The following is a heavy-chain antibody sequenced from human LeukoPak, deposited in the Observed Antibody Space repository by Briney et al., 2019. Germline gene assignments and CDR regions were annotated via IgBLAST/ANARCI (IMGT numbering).Heavy chain of an antibody. D-gene: IGHD1-7*01. CDR1: GFTFSSYA. CDR2: ISGSGGST. CDR3: AKDRGVGTMA. V-gene: IGHV3-23*01. J-gene: IGHJ5*02. Sequence: PGGSLRLSCAASGFTFSSYAMSWVRQAPGKGLEWVPAISGSGGSTYYADSVKGRLTISRDNSKNTLYLQMNSLRAEDTAVYYCAKDRGVGTMAWGQGTLVTVSS.